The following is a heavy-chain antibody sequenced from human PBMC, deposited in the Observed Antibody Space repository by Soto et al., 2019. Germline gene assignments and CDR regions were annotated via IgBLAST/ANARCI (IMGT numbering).Heavy chain of an antibody. CDR3: ARDRGYTYGFDF. CDR2: ISSSSSTI. V-gene: IGHV3-48*02. CDR1: GLTFTSYS. Sequence: PGGSLRLSCAASGLTFTSYSMNWVRQAPGKGLEWVSFISSSSSTIYYADYVKGRFTISRDNAKNSLYLQMNSLRDEVTAVYYCARDRGYTYGFDFWGQGALVTVSS. J-gene: IGHJ4*02. D-gene: IGHD5-18*01.